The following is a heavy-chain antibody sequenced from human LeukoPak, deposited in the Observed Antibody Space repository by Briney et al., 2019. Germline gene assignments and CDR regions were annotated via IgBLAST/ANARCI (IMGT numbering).Heavy chain of an antibody. Sequence: GSSVKVSCKASGGTFSSYAISWVRQAPGQGLEWMGGIIPISGTANYAQKFQGRVTITADESTSTAYMELSSLRSEDTAVYYCASGGDYYYDSSGYYWFDPWGQGTLVTVSS. V-gene: IGHV1-69*01. CDR1: GGTFSSYA. CDR3: ASGGDYYYDSSGYYWFDP. J-gene: IGHJ5*02. CDR2: IIPISGTA. D-gene: IGHD3-22*01.